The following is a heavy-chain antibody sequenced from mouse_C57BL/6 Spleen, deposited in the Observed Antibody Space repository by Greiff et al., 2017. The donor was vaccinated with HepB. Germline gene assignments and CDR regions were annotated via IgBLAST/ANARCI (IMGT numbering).Heavy chain of an antibody. CDR2: ISDGGSYT. CDR3: ARDWDWFAY. J-gene: IGHJ3*01. CDR1: GFTFSSYA. Sequence: DVKLQESGGGLVKPGGSLKLSCAASGFTFSSYAMSWVRQTPEKRLEWVATISDGGSYTYYPDNVKGRFTISRDNAKNNLYLQMSHLKSEDTAMYYCARDWDWFAYWGQGTLVTVSA. D-gene: IGHD4-1*01. V-gene: IGHV5-4*01.